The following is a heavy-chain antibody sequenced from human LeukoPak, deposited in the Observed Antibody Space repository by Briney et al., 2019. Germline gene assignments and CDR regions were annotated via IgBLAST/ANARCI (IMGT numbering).Heavy chain of an antibody. CDR2: IYYSGST. CDR1: GGSISSYY. Sequence: PSETLSLTCTVSGGSISSYYWSWIRQPPGKGLEWIGYIYYSGSTNYNPSLKSRVTISVDTSKNQFSLKLSSVTAADTAVYYRARVSWGSSFAVGAFDIWGQGTMVTVSS. J-gene: IGHJ3*02. V-gene: IGHV4-59*01. D-gene: IGHD3-16*01. CDR3: ARVSWGSSFAVGAFDI.